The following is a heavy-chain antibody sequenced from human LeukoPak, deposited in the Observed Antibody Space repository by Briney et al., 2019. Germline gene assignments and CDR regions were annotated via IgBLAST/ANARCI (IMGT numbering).Heavy chain of an antibody. CDR3: ARAAYASSSDS. CDR1: GFAFSSYW. V-gene: IGHV3-7*05. CDR2: VDLDGGGK. Sequence: GGSLRLFCVASGFAFSSYWMAWVRQAPGRGLAWVASVDLDGGGKYSVDSVKGRFTISRDNAKNSLYLQMDSLRAEDTAVYYCARAAYASSSDSWGQGTLVTVSS. D-gene: IGHD6-6*01. J-gene: IGHJ4*02.